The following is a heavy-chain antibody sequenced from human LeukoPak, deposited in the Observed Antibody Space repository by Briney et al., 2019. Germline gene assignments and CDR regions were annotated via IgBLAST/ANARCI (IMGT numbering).Heavy chain of an antibody. V-gene: IGHV3-33*06. D-gene: IGHD3-16*01. CDR1: GFTFSSYG. CDR2: IWYDGSNK. J-gene: IGHJ6*03. CDR3: AKVLGQYYYYYMDV. Sequence: PGGSLRLSCAASGFTFSSYGMHWVRQAPGKGLEWVAVIWYDGSNKYYADSVKGQFTISRDNSKNTLYLQMNSLRAEDTAVYYCAKVLGQYYYYYMDVWGKGTTVTVSS.